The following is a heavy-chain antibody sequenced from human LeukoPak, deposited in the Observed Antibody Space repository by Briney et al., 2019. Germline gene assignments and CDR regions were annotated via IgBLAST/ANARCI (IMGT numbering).Heavy chain of an antibody. D-gene: IGHD3-9*01. J-gene: IGHJ4*02. V-gene: IGHV1-18*01. CDR1: GYTFTSYG. Sequence: ASVKVSCKASGYTFTSYGISWVRQAPGQGLEWMGWISAYNGNTNHAQKLQGRVTMTTDTSTSTAYMELRSLRSDDTAVYYCARVTQDYDILTGYYPAPPDYWGQGTLVTVSS. CDR3: ARVTQDYDILTGYYPAPPDY. CDR2: ISAYNGNT.